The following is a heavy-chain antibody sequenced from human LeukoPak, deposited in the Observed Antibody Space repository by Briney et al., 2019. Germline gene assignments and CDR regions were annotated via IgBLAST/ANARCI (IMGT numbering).Heavy chain of an antibody. V-gene: IGHV3-23*01. Sequence: GGSLRLSCAASGYTFSSYAMRWVRQAPGKGLEWVSSISGSGISTHYADSVKGRFTISRDNSKNTLYLQMNSLRAEDTALYCCAKIGIAAGDTDYWGQGTLVTVSS. CDR3: AKIGIAAGDTDY. CDR1: GYTFSSYA. D-gene: IGHD6-13*01. CDR2: ISGSGIST. J-gene: IGHJ4*02.